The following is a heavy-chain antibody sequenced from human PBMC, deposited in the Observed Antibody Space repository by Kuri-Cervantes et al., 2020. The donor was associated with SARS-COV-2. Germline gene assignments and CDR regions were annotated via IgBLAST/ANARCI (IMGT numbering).Heavy chain of an antibody. CDR3: ARDLTRNWNDFWFDP. CDR1: GGSTSSYY. D-gene: IGHD1-1*01. CDR2: IYYSGST. Sequence: SETLSLTCTVSGGSTSSYYWSWIRQPPGKGLEWIGYIYYSGSTNYNPPLKSRVTISVDTSKNQFSLKLSSVTAADTAVYYCARDLTRNWNDFWFDPWGQGTLVTVSS. V-gene: IGHV4-59*01. J-gene: IGHJ5*02.